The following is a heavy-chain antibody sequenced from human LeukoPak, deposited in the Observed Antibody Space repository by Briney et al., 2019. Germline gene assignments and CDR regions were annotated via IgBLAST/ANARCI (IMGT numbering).Heavy chain of an antibody. V-gene: IGHV3-30*02. D-gene: IGHD3-10*01. Sequence: GGSLRLSCAASGFTFSSYGMHWVRQAPGKGLEWVAFIRYDGSNKYYADSVKGRFTISRDNSKNTLYLQMNSLRAEDTAVYYCAKDLWFGELLYTSFDYWGQGTLVTVSS. CDR3: AKDLWFGELLYTSFDY. J-gene: IGHJ4*02. CDR1: GFTFSSYG. CDR2: IRYDGSNK.